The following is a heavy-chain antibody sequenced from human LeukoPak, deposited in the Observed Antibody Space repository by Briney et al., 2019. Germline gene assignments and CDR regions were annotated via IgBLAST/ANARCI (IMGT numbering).Heavy chain of an antibody. D-gene: IGHD2-15*01. J-gene: IGHJ4*02. CDR3: ARRPWWFPSHLDY. CDR2: IYYSGST. Sequence: SETLSLTCTVSGGSISSSSYYWGWIRQPPGKGLEWIGSIYYSGSTYYNPSLKSRVTISVDTSKNQFSLKLSSVTAADTAVYYCARRPWWFPSHLDYWGQGTLVTVSS. V-gene: IGHV4-39*07. CDR1: GGSISSSSYY.